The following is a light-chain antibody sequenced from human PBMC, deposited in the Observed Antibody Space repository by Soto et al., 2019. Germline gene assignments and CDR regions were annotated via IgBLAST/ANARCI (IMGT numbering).Light chain of an antibody. J-gene: IGKJ2*01. Sequence: DFQMTQSPPTLSASVGDRVTLTCRASQSIGSWLAWYQQRPGKAPKLLIYDAPTLASGVPSRFTGSGSGTHFTLTIDNLQPDDAATYYCQQHNDYATFGQGT. V-gene: IGKV1-5*01. CDR3: QQHNDYAT. CDR2: DAP. CDR1: QSIGSW.